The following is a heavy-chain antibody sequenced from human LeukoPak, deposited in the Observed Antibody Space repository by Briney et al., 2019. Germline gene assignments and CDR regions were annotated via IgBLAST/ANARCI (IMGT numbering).Heavy chain of an antibody. V-gene: IGHV4-4*07. J-gene: IGHJ4*02. CDR2: IYTTGST. CDR3: ARDRFGYYFDY. D-gene: IGHD3-10*01. Sequence: SETLSLTCTVSGGSNKDYYWTWIRQPAGKGLEWIGRIYTTGSTNYNPSLQSRVTMSVDTSKNQFSLKLTPVTAADTAMYYCARDRFGYYFDYWGQGTLVTVSS. CDR1: GGSNKDYY.